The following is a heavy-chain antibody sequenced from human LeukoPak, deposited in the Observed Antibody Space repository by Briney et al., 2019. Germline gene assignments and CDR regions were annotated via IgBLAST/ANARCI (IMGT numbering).Heavy chain of an antibody. J-gene: IGHJ4*02. CDR1: GGSISSSSYY. D-gene: IGHD5-24*01. CDR2: IYYSGST. V-gene: IGHV4-39*01. Sequence: PSETLSLTCTVYGGSISSSSYYWGWIRQPPGKGLEWIGSIYYSGSTYYNPSLKSRVTISVDTSKNQFSLKLSSVTAADTAVFYCARRGRDGYSDPFDYWGQGTLVTVSS. CDR3: ARRGRDGYSDPFDY.